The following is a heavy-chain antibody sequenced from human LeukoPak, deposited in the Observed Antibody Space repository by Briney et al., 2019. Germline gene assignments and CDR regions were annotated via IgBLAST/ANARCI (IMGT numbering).Heavy chain of an antibody. V-gene: IGHV4-59*08. J-gene: IGHJ2*01. D-gene: IGHD3-16*01. CDR1: GGSTSSDY. CDR2: VYNSGDT. Sequence: SETLSLTCTVSGGSTSSDYWTWIRQSPGKGLEWVGYVYNSGDTGKNPSLKSRVTILLDTSKNQCSLKLTSVSAADTAVYYCARLKLGAYFDLWGRGTLVTVSS. CDR3: ARLKLGAYFDL.